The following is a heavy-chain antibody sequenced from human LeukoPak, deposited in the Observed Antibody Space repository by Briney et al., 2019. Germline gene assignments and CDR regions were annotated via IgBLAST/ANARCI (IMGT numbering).Heavy chain of an antibody. Sequence: PGGSLRLSCEASGFTFSNYGMHWVRQAPGKGLEWVAVISSDGTTKYYGDSVKGRFTVSRDSSKNTLYLQMNSLRAEDTAVYYCARDGGGSSGYYSYYWGQGTLVTVSS. CDR1: GFTFSNYG. CDR2: ISSDGTTK. J-gene: IGHJ4*02. V-gene: IGHV3-30*03. D-gene: IGHD3-22*01. CDR3: ARDGGGSSGYYSYY.